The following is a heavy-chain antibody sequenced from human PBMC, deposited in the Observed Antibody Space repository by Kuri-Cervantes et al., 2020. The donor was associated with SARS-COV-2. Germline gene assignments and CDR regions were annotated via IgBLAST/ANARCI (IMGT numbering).Heavy chain of an antibody. Sequence: SCTVSGGSISTGDYYWTWIRQPPGKGLEWIGYIYYSGSTKYNPSLKSRVAISVDTSKNQFSLNLSSVTAADTAVYYCVREGPNMITFGGANAFDFWGQGTLVTVSS. CDR3: VREGPNMITFGGANAFDF. D-gene: IGHD3-16*01. V-gene: IGHV4-30-4*08. CDR2: IYYSGST. J-gene: IGHJ4*02. CDR1: GGSISTGDYY.